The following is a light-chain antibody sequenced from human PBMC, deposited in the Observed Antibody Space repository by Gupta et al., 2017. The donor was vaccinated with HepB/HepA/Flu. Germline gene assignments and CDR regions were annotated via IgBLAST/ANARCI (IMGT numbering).Light chain of an antibody. CDR2: GAS. J-gene: IGKJ1*01. Sequence: IVLTQSPGTLSLSPGERATLSCRASQSVSSSYLAWYQQKPGQAPRLLIYGASSRATGIPDRFSGSGSGTDFTLTISRLEPEDFAVYYGQQYGSSLTWTFGQETKVEIK. CDR3: QQYGSSLTWT. CDR1: QSVSSSY. V-gene: IGKV3-20*01.